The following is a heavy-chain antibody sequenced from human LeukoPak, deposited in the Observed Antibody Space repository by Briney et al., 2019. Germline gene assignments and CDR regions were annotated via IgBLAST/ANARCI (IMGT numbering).Heavy chain of an antibody. D-gene: IGHD3-10*01. CDR2: MNPNSGNT. V-gene: IGHV1-8*03. Sequence: GASVKVSCKASGYTFTGYYMHWVRQAPGQGLEWMGWMNPNSGNTGYAQKFQGRVTITRNTSISTAYMELSSLRSEDTAVYYCARGIRRVGSGSYLYYFDYWGQGTLVTVSS. CDR1: GYTFTGYY. CDR3: ARGIRRVGSGSYLYYFDY. J-gene: IGHJ4*02.